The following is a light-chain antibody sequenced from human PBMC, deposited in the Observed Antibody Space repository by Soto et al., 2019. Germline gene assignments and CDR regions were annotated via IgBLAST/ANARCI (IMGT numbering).Light chain of an antibody. CDR1: QTIYNF. CDR2: AAT. CDR3: QQSYSTPIT. J-gene: IGKJ5*01. V-gene: IGKV1-39*01. Sequence: DIQMTQSPSSLSASVGDGVTITCRASQTIYNFLNWYQQKPGKAPKLLIYAATSLQSGVPSRFSGGGSGTDFSLTIRSLQPEDFATYYCQQSYSTPITFGQGTRLEIK.